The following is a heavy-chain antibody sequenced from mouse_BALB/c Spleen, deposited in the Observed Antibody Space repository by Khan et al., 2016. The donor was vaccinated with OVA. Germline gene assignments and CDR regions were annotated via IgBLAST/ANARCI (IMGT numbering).Heavy chain of an antibody. D-gene: IGHD2-14*01. CDR2: IWGGGGT. V-gene: IGHV2-6-4*01. Sequence: QVQLKQSGPGLVAPSQSLSITCTVSGFSLSRYNIHWVRQPPGKGLEWLGMIWGGGGTDYNSTLKSRLSISKDNSKSQVFLKMNSRQTDDSAMYYCARAYYRSDGYYAMDYWGQGTSVTVSS. J-gene: IGHJ4*01. CDR3: ARAYYRSDGYYAMDY. CDR1: GFSLSRYN.